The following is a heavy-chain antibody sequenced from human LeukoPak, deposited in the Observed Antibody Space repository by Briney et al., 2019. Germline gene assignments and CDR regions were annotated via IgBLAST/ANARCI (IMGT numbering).Heavy chain of an antibody. CDR2: ISSSSSYI. CDR1: GFTFSSYS. Sequence: GGSLRLSCAASGFTFSSYSMNWVRQAPGKGLEWVSSISSSSSYIYYADSAKGRFTISRDNAKNSLYLQMSSLRDEDTALYYCARVSSEDWFDPWGQGTLVTVSS. CDR3: ARVSSEDWFDP. V-gene: IGHV3-21*04. J-gene: IGHJ5*02.